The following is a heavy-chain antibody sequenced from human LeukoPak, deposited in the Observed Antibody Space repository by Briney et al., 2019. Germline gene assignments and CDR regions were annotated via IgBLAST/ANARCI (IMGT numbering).Heavy chain of an antibody. CDR1: GGSFSGYY. D-gene: IGHD3-3*01. J-gene: IGHJ5*02. CDR3: ARGVLRYNWFDP. Sequence: PSETLSLTCAVYGGSFSGYYWSWIRQPPGNGLEWIGEMNHSGSTNYNPSLKSRVTISVDTSKNQFSLKLSSVTAADTAVYYCARGVLRYNWFDPWGQGTLVTVSS. V-gene: IGHV4-34*01. CDR2: MNHSGST.